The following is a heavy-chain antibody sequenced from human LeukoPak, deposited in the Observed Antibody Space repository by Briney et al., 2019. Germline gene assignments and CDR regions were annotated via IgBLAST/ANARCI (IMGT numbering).Heavy chain of an antibody. V-gene: IGHV3-23*01. Sequence: GGSPRLSCAASGFTFSSHAMSWVRQAPGKGLEWVSAISGSGGSTYYADSVKGRFTISRDNSKNTLYLQMNSLRAEDTAVYYCAKGGLWQWPPGAFDIWGQGTMVTVSS. J-gene: IGHJ3*02. CDR2: ISGSGGST. CDR1: GFTFSSHA. D-gene: IGHD6-19*01. CDR3: AKGGLWQWPPGAFDI.